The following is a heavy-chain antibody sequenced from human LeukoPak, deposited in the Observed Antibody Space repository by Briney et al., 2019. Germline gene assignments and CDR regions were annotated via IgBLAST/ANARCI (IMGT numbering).Heavy chain of an antibody. D-gene: IGHD3-3*01. CDR1: GGSISSYY. V-gene: IGHV4-4*07. CDR2: IYTSGST. Sequence: PSETLSLTCTVSGGSISSYYWSWIRQPAGEGLEWIGRIYTSGSTNYNPSLKSRVTMPVDTSKNQFSLKLSSVTAADTAVYYCAREGRFLEWFEADYYYYYMDVWGKGTTVTVSS. J-gene: IGHJ6*03. CDR3: AREGRFLEWFEADYYYYYMDV.